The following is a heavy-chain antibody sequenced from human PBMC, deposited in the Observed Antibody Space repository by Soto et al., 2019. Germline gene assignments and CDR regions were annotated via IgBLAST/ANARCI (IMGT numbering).Heavy chain of an antibody. CDR2: TYYRSKWYD. CDR1: GDSVSSNSAA. J-gene: IGHJ3*02. D-gene: IGHD2-15*01. Sequence: QTLSLTCAISGDSVSSNSAAWNWIRQSPSRGLEWLGRTYYRSKWYDDYAVSVKCRITINPDTSKNQFSLPMNSVTPEDTTVDYCAREFVGNVISCDIWGQGTMITVSS. CDR3: AREFVGNVISCDI. V-gene: IGHV6-1*01.